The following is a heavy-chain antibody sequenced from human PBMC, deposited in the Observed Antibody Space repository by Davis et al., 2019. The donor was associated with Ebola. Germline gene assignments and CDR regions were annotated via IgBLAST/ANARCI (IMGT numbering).Heavy chain of an antibody. CDR2: IYPGDSVT. J-gene: IGHJ3*02. D-gene: IGHD4-11*01. V-gene: IGHV5-51*01. CDR3: ARRGTVTTNAFDI. Sequence: GESPIPPRNSPGNNFPPSWIGGVRQQPGKSLEWVGIIYPGDSVTRYSPSFQGQVTMPVDKSIGAAYLKWSSLKPSDTAIYYCARRGTVTTNAFDIWGQGTMVTVSS. CDR1: GNNFPPSW.